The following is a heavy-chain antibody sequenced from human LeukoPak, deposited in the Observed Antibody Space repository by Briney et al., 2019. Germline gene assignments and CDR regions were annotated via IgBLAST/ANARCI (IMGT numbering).Heavy chain of an antibody. Sequence: GASVKVSCKASGYTFTGYYMHWVRQAPGQGLEWMGWINPNSGGTNYAQKFQGRVTMTRDTSISTAYMELSRLRSDDTAVYYCARGRYDFWSGTPYYMDVWGKGTTVTVSS. J-gene: IGHJ6*03. D-gene: IGHD3-3*01. CDR3: ARGRYDFWSGTPYYMDV. V-gene: IGHV1-2*02. CDR2: INPNSGGT. CDR1: GYTFTGYY.